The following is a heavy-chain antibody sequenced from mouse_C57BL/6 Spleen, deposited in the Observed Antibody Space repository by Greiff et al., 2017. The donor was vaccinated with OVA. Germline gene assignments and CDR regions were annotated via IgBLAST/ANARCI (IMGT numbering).Heavy chain of an antibody. J-gene: IGHJ2*01. V-gene: IGHV1-72*01. CDR2: IDPTSGGT. D-gene: IGHD4-1*01. CDR3: ARGTGTRVFDY. Sequence: QVQLQQPGAELVKPGASVKLSCKASGYTFTSYWMHWVKQRPGRGLEWIGRIDPTSGGTKYNEKFKSKATLTVDKSSSTAYMQLSSLTSEDSAVYYCARGTGTRVFDYWGKSTTLTVSS. CDR1: GYTFTSYW.